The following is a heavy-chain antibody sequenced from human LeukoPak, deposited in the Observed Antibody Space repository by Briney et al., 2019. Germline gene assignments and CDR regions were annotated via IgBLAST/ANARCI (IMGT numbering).Heavy chain of an antibody. D-gene: IGHD3-22*01. CDR1: GYTFTGYY. CDR3: AILDVIVVVNDAFVI. V-gene: IGHV1-2*02. J-gene: IGHJ3*02. CDR2: INPNSGGT. Sequence: ASVKVSCMASGYTFTGYYMHWVRQAPGQGLEWMGWINPNSGGTNYAQKFQGRVTMTRDTSISIAYMELSRLRSDDTAVYYCAILDVIVVVNDAFVIWGQGTMVTVSS.